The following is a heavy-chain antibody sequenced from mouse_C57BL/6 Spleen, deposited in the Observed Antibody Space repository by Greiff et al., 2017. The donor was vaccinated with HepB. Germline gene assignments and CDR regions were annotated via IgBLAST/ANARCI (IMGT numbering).Heavy chain of an antibody. CDR1: GYPFTSYT. V-gene: IGHV1-4*01. CDR2: INPSSGYT. D-gene: IGHD1-1*01. J-gene: IGHJ1*03. Sequence: VQLVESGAELARPGASVKMSCKASGYPFTSYTMHWVKQRPGQGLEWIGYINPSSGYTKYNQKFKDKATLTADKSSSTAYMPLSSLTSEDSAVYYCAMRYYGSSWYFDVWGTGTTVTVSS. CDR3: AMRYYGSSWYFDV.